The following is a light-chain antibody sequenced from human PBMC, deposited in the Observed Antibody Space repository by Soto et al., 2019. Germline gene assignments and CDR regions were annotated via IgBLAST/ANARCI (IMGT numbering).Light chain of an antibody. V-gene: IGKV1-5*01. J-gene: IGKJ1*01. CDR1: QSITRY. CDR2: DAS. CDR3: QQYNSYSWT. Sequence: DIQITHSPSTLSASIGDRVTITCRSSQSITRYLAWYQQKPGKAPKLLIYDASSLESGVPSRFSGSGSGTEFTLTISSLQPDDFATYYCQQYNSYSWTLGQGTKVDIK.